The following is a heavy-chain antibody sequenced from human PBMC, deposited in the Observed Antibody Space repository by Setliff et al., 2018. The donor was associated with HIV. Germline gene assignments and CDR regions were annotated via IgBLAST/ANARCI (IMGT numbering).Heavy chain of an antibody. CDR1: GYSFSNYY. V-gene: IGHV5-51*01. CDR2: IYPGDFDT. J-gene: IGHJ6*03. Sequence: GESLKISCKGSGYSFSNYYIGWVRQMPGKGLECMGVIYPGDFDTRYSPSFQGQVTISADKSISTAFLQWSSLKASDTAIYYCVRLFKGGRHYYDSSGYLSCMDVWGKGTTVTVSS. CDR3: VRLFKGGRHYYDSSGYLSCMDV. D-gene: IGHD3-22*01.